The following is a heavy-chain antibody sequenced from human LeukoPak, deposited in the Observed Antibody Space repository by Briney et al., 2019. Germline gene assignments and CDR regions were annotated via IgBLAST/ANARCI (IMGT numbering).Heavy chain of an antibody. CDR2: ISNSGSTI. CDR3: ARLSYDSGTHYTVYKY. J-gene: IGHJ4*02. Sequence: GGSLRLSCAASGFTFSSYEMHWVRQAPGKGLEWVSYISNSGSTIYYADSVKGRFTISRDNAKNSLYLQMNSLRDDDTAVYYCARLSYDSGTHYTVYKYWGQGTLVTVSS. D-gene: IGHD3-10*01. CDR1: GFTFSSYE. V-gene: IGHV3-48*03.